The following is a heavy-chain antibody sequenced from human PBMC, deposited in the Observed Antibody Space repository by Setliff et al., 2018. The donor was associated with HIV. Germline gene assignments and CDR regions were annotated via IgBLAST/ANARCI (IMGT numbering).Heavy chain of an antibody. Sequence: ASETLSLTCTVSGGSISSGGYYWSWIRQHPGKGLEWIGYIYYSGSAYYNPSLKSRVTISADTSKNQFSLKLSSVTAADTAVYYCARVYYYGSPHMDAWGKGTTVTVSS. D-gene: IGHD3-10*01. V-gene: IGHV4-31*03. CDR1: GGSISSGGYY. J-gene: IGHJ6*03. CDR2: IYYSGSA. CDR3: ARVYYYGSPHMDA.